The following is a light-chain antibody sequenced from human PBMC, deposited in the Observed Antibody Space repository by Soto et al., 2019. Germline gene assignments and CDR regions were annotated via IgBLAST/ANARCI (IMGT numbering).Light chain of an antibody. V-gene: IGKV1-5*01. CDR2: DAS. Sequence: DIQMTQSPSTLSASVGDRITITCRASQSGSRRLAWFQQKPGKAPKLLIYDASSLESGVPSRFSGRGSGTEFTLTIGSLQPDDCANYYCHTYNSYTLHTFGEGTKVDIK. CDR1: QSGSRR. CDR3: HTYNSYTLHT. J-gene: IGKJ2*01.